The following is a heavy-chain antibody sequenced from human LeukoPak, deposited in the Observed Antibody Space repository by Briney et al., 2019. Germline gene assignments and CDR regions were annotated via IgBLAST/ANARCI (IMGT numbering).Heavy chain of an antibody. D-gene: IGHD6-13*01. CDR1: GFTFSSYS. CDR2: ISSSSSYI. V-gene: IGHV3-21*01. CDR3: ARDSRIAAGGSDYYYYMDV. J-gene: IGHJ6*03. Sequence: PGGSLRLSCAASGFTFSSYSMNWVRQAPGKGLEWVSSISSSSSYIYYADSVKGRFTISRDNAKNSLYLQMNSLRAEDTAVYYCARDSRIAAGGSDYYYYMDVWGKGTTVTISS.